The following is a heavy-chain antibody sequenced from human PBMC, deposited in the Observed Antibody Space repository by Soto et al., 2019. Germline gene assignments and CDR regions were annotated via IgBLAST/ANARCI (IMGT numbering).Heavy chain of an antibody. D-gene: IGHD3-10*01. Sequence: QVRLVQSGAEVKKPGSSVKVSCKASGGTFSSYAISWVRQAPGQGLEWMGGIIPIFGTANYAQKFQGRVTLTADESTSTAYIELSSLRSENTAVYYCARADPPTMVPDWFDPWGQGTLVTVSS. CDR1: GGTFSSYA. CDR3: ARADPPTMVPDWFDP. J-gene: IGHJ5*02. V-gene: IGHV1-69*12. CDR2: IIPIFGTA.